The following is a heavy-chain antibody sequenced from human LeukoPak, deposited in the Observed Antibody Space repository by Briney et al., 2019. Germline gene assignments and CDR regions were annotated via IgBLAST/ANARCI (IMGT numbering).Heavy chain of an antibody. CDR1: GFTFSTYT. V-gene: IGHV3-7*01. CDR2: INQDGSDK. CDR3: GGPASVYLGSGDVGFES. Sequence: PGGSLRLSCAASGFTFSTYTMNWVRQAPGKGLEWVTNINQDGSDKRYVDSVKGRFSISRDNSKNLLLLPMTSLRVEDTAVYYGGGPASVYLGSGDVGFESWGQGTLVTVSS. D-gene: IGHD5-24*01. J-gene: IGHJ4*02.